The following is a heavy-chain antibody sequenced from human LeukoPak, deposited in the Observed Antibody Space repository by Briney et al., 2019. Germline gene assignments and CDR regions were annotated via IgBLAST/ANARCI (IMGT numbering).Heavy chain of an antibody. V-gene: IGHV1-24*01. CDR3: ATTLAVAGAFDY. CDR2: FDPEDGET. D-gene: IGHD6-19*01. Sequence: GASVKVSCKVSGYTLTELSMHWVRQAPGKGLEWTGGFDPEDGETIYAQKFQGRVTMTEDTSTDTAYMELSSLRSEDTAVYYCATTLAVAGAFDYWGQGTLVTVSS. CDR1: GYTLTELS. J-gene: IGHJ4*02.